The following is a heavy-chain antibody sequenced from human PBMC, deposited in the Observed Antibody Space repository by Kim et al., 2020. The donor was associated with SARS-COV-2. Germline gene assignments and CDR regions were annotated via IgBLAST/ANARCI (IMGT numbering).Heavy chain of an antibody. J-gene: IGHJ4*02. V-gene: IGHV3-48*02. D-gene: IGHD3-22*01. Sequence: SVKGRFTISRDNAKNSLYLQRNSLRDEDTAVYYCAREGANYYDSSGSFDYWGQGTLVTVSS. CDR3: AREGANYYDSSGSFDY.